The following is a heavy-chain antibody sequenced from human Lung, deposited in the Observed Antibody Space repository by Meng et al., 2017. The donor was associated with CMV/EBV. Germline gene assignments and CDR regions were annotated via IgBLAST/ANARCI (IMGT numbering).Heavy chain of an antibody. CDR1: GGSFSGYN. CDR3: ARSPWQQRGDFDY. CDR2: INHSGST. D-gene: IGHD6-13*01. Sequence: GSLRLSCAVYGGSFSGYNWSWIRQAPGKGLEWIGEINHSGSTNYYPSLKSRVTITVDTSKNQFPLKLSSVTAADTAVYYCARSPWQQRGDFDYWGQGTLVTVSS. J-gene: IGHJ4*02. V-gene: IGHV4-34*01.